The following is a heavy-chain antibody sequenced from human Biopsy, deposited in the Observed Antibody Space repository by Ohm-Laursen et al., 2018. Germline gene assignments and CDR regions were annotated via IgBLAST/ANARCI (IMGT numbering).Heavy chain of an antibody. CDR2: INPNSGNA. Sequence: ASVKVSCKASGYTFAGYYLHCVRQAPGHGLEWMGLINPNSGNANYAQSFQGRLTVTRDTSISTAYMVLTSLTFYDTAIYYCARVPAYPSIDGYYGLDLWGQGTTVIVSS. J-gene: IGHJ6*02. D-gene: IGHD3-9*01. CDR3: ARVPAYPSIDGYYGLDL. CDR1: GYTFAGYY. V-gene: IGHV1-2*02.